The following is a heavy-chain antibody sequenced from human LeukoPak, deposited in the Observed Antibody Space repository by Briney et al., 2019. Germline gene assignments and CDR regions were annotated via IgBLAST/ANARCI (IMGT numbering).Heavy chain of an antibody. CDR2: INPSGGST. D-gene: IGHD4-17*01. CDR3: ARVLGDNWFDP. CDR1: GYTFTSYY. V-gene: IGHV1-46*01. J-gene: IGHJ5*02. Sequence: GASVKVSCKASGYTFTSYYMHWARQAPGQGLEWMGIINPSGGSTSYAQKFQGRVTMTRDTSTSTVYMELSSLRSEDTAVYYCARVLGDNWFDPWGQGTLVTVSS.